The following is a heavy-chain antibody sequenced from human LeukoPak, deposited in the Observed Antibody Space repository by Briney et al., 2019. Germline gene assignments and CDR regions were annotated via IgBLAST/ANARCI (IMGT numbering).Heavy chain of an antibody. CDR3: ARHQGSGYSPFDY. J-gene: IGHJ4*02. D-gene: IGHD3-22*01. Sequence: SETLSLTCTVSGGSISSYYWSWIRQPPGKGLEWIGYIYYSGSTNYNPSLKSRVTISVDMSKNQFSLKLSFVTAADTAVYYCARHQGSGYSPFDYWGQGTLVTVSS. CDR2: IYYSGST. V-gene: IGHV4-59*08. CDR1: GGSISSYY.